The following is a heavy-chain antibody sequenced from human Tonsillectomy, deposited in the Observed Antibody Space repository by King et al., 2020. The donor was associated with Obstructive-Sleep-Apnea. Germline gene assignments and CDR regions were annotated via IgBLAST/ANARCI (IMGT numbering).Heavy chain of an antibody. V-gene: IGHV3-7*03. CDR1: GFTFSSYW. Sequence: VQLVQSGGGLVQPGGSLRLSCAVSGFTFSSYWMSWVRQAPGKGLEWVANIKQDGSEKYYVDSVKGRFTISRDNAKNSLYLQMNSLRVEDTAVYYCARARYDTSGYYGYWGQGTLVTVPS. CDR3: ARARYDTSGYYGY. D-gene: IGHD3-22*01. CDR2: IKQDGSEK. J-gene: IGHJ4*02.